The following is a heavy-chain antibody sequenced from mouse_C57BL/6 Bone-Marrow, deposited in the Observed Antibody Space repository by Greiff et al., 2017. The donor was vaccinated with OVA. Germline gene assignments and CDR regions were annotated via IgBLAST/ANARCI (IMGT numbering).Heavy chain of an antibody. D-gene: IGHD3-2*02. CDR1: GYTFTSYW. V-gene: IGHV1-61*01. CDR2: IYPSDSET. J-gene: IGHJ2*01. Sequence: QVQLQQPGAELVRPGSSVKLSCKASGYTFTSYWMDWVKQRPGQGLEWIGNIYPSDSETHYNQKFKDKATLTVDKSSSTAYMQLSSLTSEHSAVYYCARAGSSGYPYYFDYWGQGTTLTVSS. CDR3: ARAGSSGYPYYFDY.